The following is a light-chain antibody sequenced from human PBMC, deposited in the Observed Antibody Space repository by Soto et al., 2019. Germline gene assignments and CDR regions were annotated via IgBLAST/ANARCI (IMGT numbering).Light chain of an antibody. CDR3: QQYQSWPIT. CDR2: GAS. CDR1: KSINRD. Sequence: EIVMKQSPATLSVSPGDSGTVPRRASKSINRDLAWYEQKPGQPPRRLIYGASNWGTGVPPRFTGSGAGTEFTLTISNLQSEDFAVYYCQQYQSWPITFGQGTRLEIK. V-gene: IGKV3D-15*01. J-gene: IGKJ5*01.